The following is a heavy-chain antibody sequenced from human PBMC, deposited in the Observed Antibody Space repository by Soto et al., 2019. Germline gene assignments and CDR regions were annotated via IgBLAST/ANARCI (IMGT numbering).Heavy chain of an antibody. D-gene: IGHD3-10*01. V-gene: IGHV4-31*03. J-gene: IGHJ5*02. Sequence: QVQLQESGPGLVKPSQTLSLTCTVSGGSISSGGYYWSWIRQHPGKGLEWMGYIYYSGSTYYNPSLKSRVTISVDTSKNQFSLKLSSVTAADTAVYYCAREAVRGVRYFDPWGQGTLVTVSS. CDR3: AREAVRGVRYFDP. CDR2: IYYSGST. CDR1: GGSISSGGYY.